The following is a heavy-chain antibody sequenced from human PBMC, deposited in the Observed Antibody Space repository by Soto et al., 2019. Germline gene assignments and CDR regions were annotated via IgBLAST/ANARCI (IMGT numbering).Heavy chain of an antibody. Sequence: ASVKLSCKASGYTFTSYGISWVRQAPGQGLEWMGRIIANLGKANYAQKFQGRVTITTDTSTSTAYMELSSLRSEDTAVYYCARDMQDPLGIWGQGTMVTVSS. CDR2: IIANLGKA. CDR3: ARDMQDPLGI. CDR1: GYTFTSYG. D-gene: IGHD2-2*01. V-gene: IGHV1-18*01. J-gene: IGHJ3*02.